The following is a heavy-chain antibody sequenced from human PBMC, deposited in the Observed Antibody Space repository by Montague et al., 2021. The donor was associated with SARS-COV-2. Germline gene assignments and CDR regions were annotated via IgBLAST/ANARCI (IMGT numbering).Heavy chain of an antibody. CDR2: ISSDGSRR. CDR3: ARDGEIVAVGYYFDS. J-gene: IGHJ4*02. D-gene: IGHD3-22*01. Sequence: SLRLSCAASGFTFSRYWMYLFRQAPGKGLVWVSHISSDGSRRRYSDSVKGRFTISRDNAKNTLYLQMNSLRAEDTAVYYCARDGEIVAVGYYFDSWGQGTLVTASS. V-gene: IGHV3-74*01. CDR1: GFTFSRYW.